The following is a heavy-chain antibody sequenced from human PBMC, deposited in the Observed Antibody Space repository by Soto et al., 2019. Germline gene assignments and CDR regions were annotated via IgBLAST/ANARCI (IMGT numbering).Heavy chain of an antibody. CDR3: ATDYGSNWRL. D-gene: IGHD3-10*01. CDR2: INAANGNT. Sequence: AAVKVSCKAPGCVSTNYNFHWVRQAPGQSLEWMGRINAANGNTQYSQNFQGRVTFTSDASASTAFMELTNLRFEDKAMYYCATDYGSNWRLWGQGTLVTVSS. J-gene: IGHJ4*02. CDR1: GCVSTNYN. V-gene: IGHV1-3*01.